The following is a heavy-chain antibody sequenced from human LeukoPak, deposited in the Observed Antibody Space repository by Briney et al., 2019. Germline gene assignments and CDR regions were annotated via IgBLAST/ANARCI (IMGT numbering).Heavy chain of an antibody. Sequence: ASVKVSCKASGFTFTGYYMHWVRQAPGQGLEWMGWINPIFGTANYAQKFQGRVTMTRNTSISTAYMELSSLRSEDTAVYYCARAPLESLTYYYDSSGYYYFDYWGQGTLVTVSS. CDR3: ARAPLESLTYYYDSSGYYYFDY. J-gene: IGHJ4*02. V-gene: IGHV1-2*02. CDR1: GFTFTGYY. D-gene: IGHD3-22*01. CDR2: INPIFGTA.